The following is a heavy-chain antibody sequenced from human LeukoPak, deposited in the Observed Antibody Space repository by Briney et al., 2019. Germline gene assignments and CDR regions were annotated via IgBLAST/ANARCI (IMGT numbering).Heavy chain of an antibody. CDR2: INPSGGST. Sequence: ASVKVSCKASGYTFTSYYMHWVRQAPGQGLEWMGIINPSGGSTSYAQKFQGRVTMTRDTSTSTVYMELSSLRSEDTAVYYCARDRLYFGNPDYYYYGMDVWGQGTTVTVSS. J-gene: IGHJ6*02. D-gene: IGHD1-14*01. V-gene: IGHV1-46*01. CDR1: GYTFTSYY. CDR3: ARDRLYFGNPDYYYYGMDV.